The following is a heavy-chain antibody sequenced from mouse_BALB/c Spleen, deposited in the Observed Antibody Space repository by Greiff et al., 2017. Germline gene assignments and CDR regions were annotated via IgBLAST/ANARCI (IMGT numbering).Heavy chain of an antibody. CDR2: IYPGDGDT. Sequence: QVQLQQSGAELARPGASVKLSCKASGYTFTSYWMQWVKQRPGQGLEWIGAIYPGDGDTRYTQKFKGKATLTADKSSSTAYMQLSSLASEDSAVYYCAGGGGYPYYFDYWGQGTTLTVSS. V-gene: IGHV1-87*01. CDR3: AGGGGYPYYFDY. J-gene: IGHJ2*01. CDR1: GYTFTSYW.